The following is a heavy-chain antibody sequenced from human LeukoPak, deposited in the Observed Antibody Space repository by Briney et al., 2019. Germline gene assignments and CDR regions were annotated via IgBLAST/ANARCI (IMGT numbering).Heavy chain of an antibody. J-gene: IGHJ4*02. CDR1: GFTFSSYG. Sequence: GGSLRLSCAASGFTFSSYGMHWVRQDPGKGLELEAVISYDGSNKYYADSVKGRFTISRDNSKNTLYLQMNSLRAEDTAVYYCAKVRAITMVRGVTPEFGYWGQGTLVTVSS. D-gene: IGHD3-10*01. V-gene: IGHV3-30*18. CDR3: AKVRAITMVRGVTPEFGY. CDR2: ISYDGSNK.